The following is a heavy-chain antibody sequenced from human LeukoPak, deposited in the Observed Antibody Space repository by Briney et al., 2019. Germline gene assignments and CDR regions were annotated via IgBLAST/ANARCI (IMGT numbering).Heavy chain of an antibody. CDR2: FDPEDGET. Sequence: ASVKVSCKVSGYTLTELSMHWVRQAPGKGLEWMGGFDPEDGETIYAQKFQGRVTMTEDTSTDTAYMELSSLRSEDTAVYYCARVLGYCSSTSCHTADYWGQGTLVTVSS. CDR1: GYTLTELS. V-gene: IGHV1-24*01. D-gene: IGHD2-2*01. CDR3: ARVLGYCSSTSCHTADY. J-gene: IGHJ4*02.